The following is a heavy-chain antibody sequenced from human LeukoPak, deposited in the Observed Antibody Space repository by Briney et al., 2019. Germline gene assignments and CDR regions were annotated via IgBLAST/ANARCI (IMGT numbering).Heavy chain of an antibody. Sequence: GGSLRLSCAASGFTFSDYYMSWIRQAPGKGLEWVAFISYDGSNKYYADSLKGRFTISRDNSKNTVYLQMNSLRAEDTAVYYCAKGSITMVRGVLDYWGQGTLVTVSS. CDR2: ISYDGSNK. J-gene: IGHJ4*02. CDR3: AKGSITMVRGVLDY. V-gene: IGHV3-30*18. D-gene: IGHD3-10*01. CDR1: GFTFSDYY.